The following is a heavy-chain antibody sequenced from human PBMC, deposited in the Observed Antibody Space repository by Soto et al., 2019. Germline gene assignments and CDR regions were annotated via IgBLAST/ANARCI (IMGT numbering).Heavy chain of an antibody. CDR1: GFTFSSYS. D-gene: IGHD4-4*01. CDR2: ISSSSSYI. J-gene: IGHJ4*02. Sequence: PGGSLRLSCAASGFTFSSYSMNWVRQAPGKGLEWVSSISSSSSYIYYADSVKGRFTISRDNAKNSLYLQMNSLRAEDTAVYYCAREATVLGYFDYWGQGTLVTAPQ. V-gene: IGHV3-21*01. CDR3: AREATVLGYFDY.